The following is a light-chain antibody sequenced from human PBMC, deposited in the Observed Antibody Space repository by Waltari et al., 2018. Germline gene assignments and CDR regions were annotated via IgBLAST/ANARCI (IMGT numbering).Light chain of an antibody. CDR3: QSSDSCGAIPSVV. Sequence: SYELTQPPSVSVSPGQTARITCSGDALPKQYAYWYQQKPGQAPVLIYKDSERPSGIPERFSGSSSGTTVTLTISGVQAEDEADYYCQSSDSCGAIPSVVFGGGTKLTVL. J-gene: IGLJ2*01. V-gene: IGLV3-25*03. CDR1: ALPKQY. CDR2: KDS.